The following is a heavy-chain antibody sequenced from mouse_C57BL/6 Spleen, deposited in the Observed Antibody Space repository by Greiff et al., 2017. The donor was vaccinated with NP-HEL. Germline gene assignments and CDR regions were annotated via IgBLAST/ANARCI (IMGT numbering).Heavy chain of an antibody. V-gene: IGHV1-19*01. J-gene: IGHJ2*01. Sequence: VQLQQSGPVLVKPGASVKMSCKASGYTFTDYYMNWVKQSHGKSLEWIGVINPYNGGTSYNQKFKGKATLTVDKSSSTAYMELNSLTSEDSAVYYCANGNPYYFDYWGQGTTLTVSS. CDR3: ANGNPYYFDY. D-gene: IGHD2-1*01. CDR1: GYTFTDYY. CDR2: INPYNGGT.